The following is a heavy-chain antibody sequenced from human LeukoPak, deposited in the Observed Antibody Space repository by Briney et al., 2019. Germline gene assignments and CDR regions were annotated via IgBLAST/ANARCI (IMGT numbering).Heavy chain of an antibody. CDR1: VYTFSSYP. Sequence: GASLRLSCAASVYTFSSYPMHWVREAPCKGLEWVGVISYDGSNKYYADSVKGRFTISRDNSKNTLYLQMNSLSAEDTAVYYCARDSYYYDSSGHFDYWGQGTLVTVSS. CDR2: ISYDGSNK. J-gene: IGHJ4*02. CDR3: ARDSYYYDSSGHFDY. D-gene: IGHD3-22*01. V-gene: IGHV3-30-3*01.